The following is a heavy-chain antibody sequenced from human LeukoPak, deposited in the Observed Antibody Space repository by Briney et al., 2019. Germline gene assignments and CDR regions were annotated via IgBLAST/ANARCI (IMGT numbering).Heavy chain of an antibody. CDR3: ARGSIAAAGTRQNWFDP. CDR2: IWYDGSNK. Sequence: GGSLRLSCAASGFAFSSYGMHWVCQAPGKGLEWVAVIWYDGSNKYYADSVKGRFTISRDNSKNTLYLQMNSLRAEDTAVYYCARGSIAAAGTRQNWFDPWGQGTLVTVSS. J-gene: IGHJ5*02. CDR1: GFAFSSYG. V-gene: IGHV3-33*01. D-gene: IGHD6-13*01.